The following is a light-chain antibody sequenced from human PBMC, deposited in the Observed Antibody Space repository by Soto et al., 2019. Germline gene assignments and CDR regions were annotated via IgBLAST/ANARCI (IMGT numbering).Light chain of an antibody. CDR2: DVS. CDR3: QQYYSYPIT. CDR1: QSIRNW. J-gene: IGKJ5*01. V-gene: IGKV1-5*01. Sequence: DIQLTQSPSILSRSWGPRVSLSXRASQSIRNWLAWYQQKPKKAPKLLIYDVSSLESGAPSRFSGSGSGTEFTLTISSLQPDDFATYYCQQYYSYPITFGQGTRLEIK.